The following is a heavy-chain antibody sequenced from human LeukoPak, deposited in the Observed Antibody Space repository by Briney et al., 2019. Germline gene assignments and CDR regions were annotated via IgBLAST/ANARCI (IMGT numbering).Heavy chain of an antibody. CDR1: GFTFSNYA. CDR3: AKGGGPYHLPTDY. J-gene: IGHJ4*02. CDR2: ITSAGNT. Sequence: GGSLTLSCAASGFTFSNYAMNWVRQAPGKWLEWVSAITSAGNTYYADSVKGRFTISRDSSKNTLYLQMNSLRSEDTAVYYCAKGGGPYHLPTDYWGQGTLVTVSS. V-gene: IGHV3-23*01. D-gene: IGHD2-2*01.